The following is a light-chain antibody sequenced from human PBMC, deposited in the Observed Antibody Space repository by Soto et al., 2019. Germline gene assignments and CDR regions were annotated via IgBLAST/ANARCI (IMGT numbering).Light chain of an antibody. CDR2: DVS. Sequence: QSALTQPASVSGSPGQSITISCTGTSSDVGGYNYVSWYQQHPGKAPKLMIYDVSNRPSGVSNLFSGSKSGNTASLTISGIQAEDEADYYCSSYTSSRSRVFGGGTKLTVL. V-gene: IGLV2-14*01. CDR3: SSYTSSRSRV. J-gene: IGLJ2*01. CDR1: SSDVGGYNY.